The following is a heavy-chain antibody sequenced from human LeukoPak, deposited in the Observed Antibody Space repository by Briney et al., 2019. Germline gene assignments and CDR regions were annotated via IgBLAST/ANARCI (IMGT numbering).Heavy chain of an antibody. CDR1: VFLLWHYA. Sequence: GGALTLPCAVSVFLLWHYAMAWAPHAPGEGLEWVSFIGADKVSTIYAHSVKGRLTIARDNSKNTLYLQMNSLRAEDTAVYYGAKKFGSGAWYVGFDSWGQGTLVTVSS. D-gene: IGHD6-19*01. J-gene: IGHJ4*02. CDR3: AKKFGSGAWYVGFDS. V-gene: IGHV3-23*01. CDR2: IGADKVST.